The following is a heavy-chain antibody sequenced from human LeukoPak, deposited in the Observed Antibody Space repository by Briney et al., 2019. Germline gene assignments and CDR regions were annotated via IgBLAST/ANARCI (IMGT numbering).Heavy chain of an antibody. CDR3: ARGYYYDSSGYYGYFDY. Sequence: PSETLSLTCTVSGGSISSSSYYWGWIRQPPGKGLEWIGSIYYSGSTYYNPSLKSRVTISVDTSKNQFSLKPSSVTAADTAVYYCARGYYYDSSGYYGYFDYWGQGTLVTVSS. J-gene: IGHJ4*02. D-gene: IGHD3-22*01. CDR1: GGSISSSSYY. V-gene: IGHV4-39*01. CDR2: IYYSGST.